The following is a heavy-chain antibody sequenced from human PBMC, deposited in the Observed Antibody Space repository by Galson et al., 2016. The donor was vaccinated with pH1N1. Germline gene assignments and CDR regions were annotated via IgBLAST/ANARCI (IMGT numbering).Heavy chain of an antibody. J-gene: IGHJ3*02. CDR1: GFTFSDNI. CDR3: VSENSYETSNENNYGTAFDI. V-gene: IGHV3-30*04. D-gene: IGHD3-16*01. CDR2: APFDGREE. Sequence: SLRLSCAASGFTFSDNIMHWVRQAPGKALDWVAFAPFDGREEIYADSVKGRFTISRDDSTNTLYLQMSSLRAEDTAGYYCVSENSYETSNENNYGTAFDIWGRGTMVIVSS.